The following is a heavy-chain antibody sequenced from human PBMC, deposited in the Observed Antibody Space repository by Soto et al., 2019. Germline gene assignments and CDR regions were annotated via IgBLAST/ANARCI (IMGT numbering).Heavy chain of an antibody. V-gene: IGHV3-13*01. CDR3: ARGHYDILTGYSGFDP. CDR2: IGTAGDT. J-gene: IGHJ5*02. CDR1: GFTFSSYD. D-gene: IGHD3-9*01. Sequence: PGGSLRLSCAASGFTFSSYDMHWVRQATGKGLEWVSAIGTAGDTYYPGSVKGRFTISRENAKNSLYLQMNSLRAGDTAVYYCARGHYDILTGYSGFDPWGQGTLVTVSS.